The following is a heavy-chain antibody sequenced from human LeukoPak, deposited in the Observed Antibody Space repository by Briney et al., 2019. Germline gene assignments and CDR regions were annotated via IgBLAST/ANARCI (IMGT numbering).Heavy chain of an antibody. D-gene: IGHD5-18*01. CDR1: GFTFSSYW. Sequence: PGGSLRLSCAASGFTFSSYWMSWVRQVPGKGLEWVANIKQDGSEKYYVDSVKGRFTISRDNAKNSLYLQMNSLRAEDTAVYYCARGGRDTAMVGPSHGGALFQHWGQGTLVTVSS. CDR3: ARGGRDTAMVGPSHGGALFQH. V-gene: IGHV3-7*01. J-gene: IGHJ1*01. CDR2: IKQDGSEK.